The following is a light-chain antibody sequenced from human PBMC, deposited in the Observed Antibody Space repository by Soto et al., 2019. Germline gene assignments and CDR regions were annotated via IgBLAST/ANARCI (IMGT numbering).Light chain of an antibody. CDR1: SGSVSTNYY. CDR2: NTN. CDR3: VLYMGRGISV. V-gene: IGLV8-61*01. Sequence: QTVVTQEPSFSVSPGGTVTLTCGLSSGSVSTNYYPSWYQQTPGQAQRTLVYNTNTRSSGVPDRFSGSILGNKAALTITWAQADDESDYYCVLYMGRGISVFGGGTQLTVL. J-gene: IGLJ2*01.